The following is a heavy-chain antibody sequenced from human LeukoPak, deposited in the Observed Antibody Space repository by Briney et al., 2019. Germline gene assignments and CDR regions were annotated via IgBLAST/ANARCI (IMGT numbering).Heavy chain of an antibody. CDR2: VNPNSGNT. CDR1: GYTFTTYD. V-gene: IGHV1-8*01. Sequence: ASXXXSCKASGYTFTTYDINWVRQATGQGLEWMGWVNPNSGNTGYAQKFQGRVTMTRNTSISTAYMELSSLRSEDTAVYYCARGIFGVYYFDYWGQGTLVTVSS. J-gene: IGHJ4*02. CDR3: ARGIFGVYYFDY. D-gene: IGHD3-3*01.